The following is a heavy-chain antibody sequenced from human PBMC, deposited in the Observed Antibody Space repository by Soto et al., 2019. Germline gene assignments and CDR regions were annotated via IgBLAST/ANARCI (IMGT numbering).Heavy chain of an antibody. CDR3: TRVGGNGGKLDS. D-gene: IGHD2-15*01. V-gene: IGHV3-72*01. CDR2: IRNKANSYTT. Sequence: EVQLVESGGDLVQPGGSLRLSCAASGFTFSDHYMDWVRQAPGKGLEWVGRIRNKANSYTTNYAASEKGRVTTSRDDSNSSLYFQINSMKNEDTGVYDCTRVGGNGGKLDSWGQGSLGTVSS. J-gene: IGHJ4*02. CDR1: GFTFSDHY.